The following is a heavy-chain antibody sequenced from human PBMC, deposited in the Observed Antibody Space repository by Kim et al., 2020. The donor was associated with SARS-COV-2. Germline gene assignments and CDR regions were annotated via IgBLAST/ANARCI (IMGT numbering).Heavy chain of an antibody. Sequence: AHEKGLFTLSGDNSKNTLYLQMNSLRAEDTAVYYCARDQSAGYSSSWNDYWGQGTLVTVSS. V-gene: IGHV3-30*07. J-gene: IGHJ4*02. D-gene: IGHD6-13*01. CDR3: ARDQSAGYSSSWNDY.